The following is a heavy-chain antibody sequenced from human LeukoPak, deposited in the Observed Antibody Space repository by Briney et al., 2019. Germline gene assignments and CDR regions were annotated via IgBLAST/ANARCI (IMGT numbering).Heavy chain of an antibody. CDR3: ARRVIVVGLDY. V-gene: IGHV3-21*01. J-gene: IGHJ4*02. CDR2: ITRSNYI. CDR1: GFTFSSYS. D-gene: IGHD3-22*01. Sequence: GGSLRLSCAASGFTFSSYSMNWVRQAPGKWLEWVSSITRSNYIYYADSVKGRFTISRDNAKNSLYLQMNSLRAEDTAVYYCARRVIVVGLDYWGQGTLVTVSS.